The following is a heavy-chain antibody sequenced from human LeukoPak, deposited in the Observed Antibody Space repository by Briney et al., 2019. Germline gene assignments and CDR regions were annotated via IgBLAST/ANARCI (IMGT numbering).Heavy chain of an antibody. CDR1: GFTFSNYL. CDR3: AKRSAESSGYFNY. V-gene: IGHV3-23*01. J-gene: IGHJ4*02. D-gene: IGHD6-19*01. Sequence: SGGSLRLSCAASGFTFSNYLMNWVRQAPGKGLEWVSAITGSGAFTDYADSVKGRFTISRDNSKNTLYLQMNSLRAEDTAVYYCAKRSAESSGYFNYWGQGILVTVSS. CDR2: ITGSGAFT.